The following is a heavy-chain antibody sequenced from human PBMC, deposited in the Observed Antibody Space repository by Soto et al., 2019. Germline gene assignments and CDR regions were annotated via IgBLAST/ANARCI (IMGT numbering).Heavy chain of an antibody. CDR1: GFTFSSYW. Sequence: GGSLRLSCAASGFTFSSYWMSWVRQAPGKGLEWVANIKQDGSEKYYVDSVKGRFTISRDNAKNSLYLQMNSLRAEDTAVYYCARGPGITGTTIHYYYYMDVWGKGTTVTVSS. J-gene: IGHJ6*03. V-gene: IGHV3-7*01. CDR3: ARGPGITGTTIHYYYYMDV. CDR2: IKQDGSEK. D-gene: IGHD1-20*01.